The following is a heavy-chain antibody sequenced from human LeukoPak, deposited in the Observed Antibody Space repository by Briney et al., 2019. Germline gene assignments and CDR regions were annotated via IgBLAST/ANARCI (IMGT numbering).Heavy chain of an antibody. CDR1: GFSFSSFA. V-gene: IGHV3-33*06. Sequence: GGSLRLSCGASGFSFSSFAMHWVRQAPGKGLEWVAVNKYYADSVKGRFTISRDNSKNTVYLQMNSLRAEDTAVYYCAKGSGGYSGSGSPHFDSWGQGALVAVSS. J-gene: IGHJ4*02. CDR3: AKGSGGYSGSGSPHFDS. D-gene: IGHD3-10*01. CDR2: NK.